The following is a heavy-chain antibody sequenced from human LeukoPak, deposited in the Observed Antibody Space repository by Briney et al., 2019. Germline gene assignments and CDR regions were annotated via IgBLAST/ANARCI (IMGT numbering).Heavy chain of an antibody. V-gene: IGHV1-2*02. Sequence: ASVEVSCKASGYTFTGYYMHWVRQALGQGLEWMGWINPNSGGTNYAQKFQGRVTMTRDTSISTAYMELSRLRSDDTAVYYCARSNKIAVAATGAFDIWGQGTMVTVSS. CDR1: GYTFTGYY. J-gene: IGHJ3*02. CDR3: ARSNKIAVAATGAFDI. D-gene: IGHD6-19*01. CDR2: INPNSGGT.